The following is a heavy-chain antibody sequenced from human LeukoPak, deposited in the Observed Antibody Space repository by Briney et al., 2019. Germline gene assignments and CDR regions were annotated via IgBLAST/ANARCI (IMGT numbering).Heavy chain of an antibody. CDR2: IYWDDDK. Sequence: SGPTLVNPTQTLTLTCAFSGFSLTTRGVGVGWIRQPPGKALEWLALIYWDDDKRYSPSLKGRLTITKDTSKKQVVLTVTNLDPVDTATYYCARLAYYDNSGSSRPFDIWGQGTRVTVSS. J-gene: IGHJ3*02. CDR1: GFSLTTRGVG. D-gene: IGHD3-22*01. V-gene: IGHV2-5*02. CDR3: ARLAYYDNSGSSRPFDI.